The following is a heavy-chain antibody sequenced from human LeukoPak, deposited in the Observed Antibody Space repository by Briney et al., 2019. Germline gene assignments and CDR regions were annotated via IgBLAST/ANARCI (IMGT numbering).Heavy chain of an antibody. CDR1: GYSISIAYY. V-gene: IGHV4-38-2*01. CDR3: ARYESRGSGSTQLEY. J-gene: IGHJ4*02. CDR2: IFRGGST. D-gene: IGHD3-3*01. Sequence: PSETLSLTCAVSGYSISIAYYWGWIRQPPGKGLEWIGTIFRGGSTSYNPSLKSRLTMSMDTSKNQFSLQLTSVTAADTAVYYCARYESRGSGSTQLEYWGQGILVTISS.